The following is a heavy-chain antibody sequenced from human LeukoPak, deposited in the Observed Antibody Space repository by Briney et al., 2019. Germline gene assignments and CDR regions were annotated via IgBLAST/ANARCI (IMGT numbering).Heavy chain of an antibody. CDR3: ATDSPGRPTPYYYYYMDV. CDR2: INPNSGVT. CDR1: GYTFTGYY. V-gene: IGHV1-2*02. D-gene: IGHD4-11*01. J-gene: IGHJ6*03. Sequence: GASVKVSCKAYGYTFTGYYMHWVRQAPGQGLEWMGWINPNSGVTNYAQRFQGRVTMTEDTSTDTAYMELSSLRSEDTAVYYCATDSPGRPTPYYYYYMDVWGKGTTVTVSS.